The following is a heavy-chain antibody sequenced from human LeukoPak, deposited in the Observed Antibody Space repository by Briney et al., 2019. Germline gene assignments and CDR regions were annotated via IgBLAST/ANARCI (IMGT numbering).Heavy chain of an antibody. J-gene: IGHJ4*02. Sequence: GRSLRLSCAASGFTFSSYEMNWVRQAPGKGLEWVSYISSSGSTIYYADSVKGRFTISRDNSKNTLYLQMNSLRAEDTAVYYCAKGETGFDYWGQGTLVTVSS. CDR2: ISSSGSTI. CDR3: AKGETGFDY. CDR1: GFTFSSYE. V-gene: IGHV3-48*03. D-gene: IGHD7-27*01.